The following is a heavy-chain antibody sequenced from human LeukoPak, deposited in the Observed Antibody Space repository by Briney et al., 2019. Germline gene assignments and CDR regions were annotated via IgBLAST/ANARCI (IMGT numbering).Heavy chain of an antibody. CDR1: GGSISSSNW. Sequence: SETLSLTCAVSGGSISSSNWWSWVRQPPGKGLEWVGVIYHSGSTYYNPSLKSRVTISVDTSKNQFSLKLSSVTAADTAVYYCARDGMITFGGVIVHFDYWGQGTLVTVSS. CDR3: ARDGMITFGGVIVHFDY. J-gene: IGHJ4*02. D-gene: IGHD3-16*02. V-gene: IGHV4-4*02. CDR2: IYHSGST.